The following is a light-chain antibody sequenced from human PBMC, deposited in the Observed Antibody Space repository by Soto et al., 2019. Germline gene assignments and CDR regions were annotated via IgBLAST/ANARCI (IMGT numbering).Light chain of an antibody. V-gene: IGKV3-20*01. CDR2: GAS. J-gene: IGKJ5*01. CDR3: QQYGGSPPVT. CDR1: RSVSSTY. Sequence: EIVLTQSPGTLSLSPGDGATLSCRASRSVSSTYLAWYQQRPGQAPRLLIYGASTRARGIRDRFSGTGSGTDFSLTISRLEPEDFAVYFCQQYGGSPPVTFGQGTRLEIK.